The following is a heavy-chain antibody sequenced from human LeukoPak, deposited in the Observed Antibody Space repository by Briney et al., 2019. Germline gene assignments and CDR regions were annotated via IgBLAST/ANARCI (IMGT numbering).Heavy chain of an antibody. Sequence: SETLSLTCTVSGGSISSYYWSWIRQPPGRGLEWIGYIYYSGSTNYNPSLKSRVTISVDTSKNQFSLKLSSVTAADTAVYYCARVGPPLYCSGGSCYSIREMAFDIWGQGTMVTVPS. CDR1: GGSISSYY. V-gene: IGHV4-59*01. CDR2: IYYSGST. D-gene: IGHD2-15*01. J-gene: IGHJ3*02. CDR3: ARVGPPLYCSGGSCYSIREMAFDI.